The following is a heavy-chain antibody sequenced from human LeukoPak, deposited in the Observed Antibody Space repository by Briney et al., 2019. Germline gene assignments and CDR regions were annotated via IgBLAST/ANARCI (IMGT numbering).Heavy chain of an antibody. J-gene: IGHJ4*02. D-gene: IGHD1-26*01. V-gene: IGHV3-53*01. CDR1: GFTVSSIH. CDR2: TYTGGNS. Sequence: GGSLRLSCAASGFTVSSIHMVWVRQAPGKGLEWVSVTYTGGNSYYADSVKGRFIISRDISKNTLYLQMNSLRAADTAVYYCAKGVGDPMGATTHLDYWGQGILVTVSS. CDR3: AKGVGDPMGATTHLDY.